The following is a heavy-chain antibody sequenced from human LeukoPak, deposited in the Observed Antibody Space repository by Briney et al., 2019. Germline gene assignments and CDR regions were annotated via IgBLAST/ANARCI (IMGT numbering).Heavy chain of an antibody. D-gene: IGHD3-10*01. CDR1: GGSISSGDYY. J-gene: IGHJ4*02. V-gene: IGHV4-30-4*01. CDR2: IYYSGST. CDR3: ASSWFGERYLPFDY. Sequence: PSETLSLTCTVSGGSISSGDYYWSWIRQPPGKGLEWIGYIYYSGSTYYNPSLKSRVTISVDTSKNQFSLKLSSVTAADTAVYYCASSWFGERYLPFDYWGQGTLVTVSS.